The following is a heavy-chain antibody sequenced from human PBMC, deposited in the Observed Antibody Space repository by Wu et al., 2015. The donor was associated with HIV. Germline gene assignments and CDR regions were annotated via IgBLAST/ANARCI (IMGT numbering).Heavy chain of an antibody. V-gene: IGHV1-18*01. CDR1: GGTFSSYA. J-gene: IGHJ6*02. D-gene: IGHD3-10*01. CDR3: ARSREIWFANGMAV. Sequence: QVQLVQSGAEVKKPGSSVKVSCKASGGTFSSYAISWVRQAPGQGLEWMGWISTNSGKTNYAQRFQGRVIMTTETSSSTVYMEMRSLRSDDTGVYYCARSREIWFANGMAVWGQGTTVTVSS. CDR2: ISTNSGKT.